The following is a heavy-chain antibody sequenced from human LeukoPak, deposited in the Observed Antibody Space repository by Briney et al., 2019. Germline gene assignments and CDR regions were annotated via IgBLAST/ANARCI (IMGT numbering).Heavy chain of an antibody. J-gene: IGHJ4*02. V-gene: IGHV4-59*01. Sequence: PETLSLTCTVSGGSISSYYWTWIRQPPGKGLEWIGYIYYSGSTNYNASLKSRVTISVDTSKNKFSLKLSSVTAADTAVYYCARGRDSSGYYYPLFDSWGQGTLVTVSS. D-gene: IGHD3-22*01. CDR1: GGSISSYY. CDR2: IYYSGST. CDR3: ARGRDSSGYYYPLFDS.